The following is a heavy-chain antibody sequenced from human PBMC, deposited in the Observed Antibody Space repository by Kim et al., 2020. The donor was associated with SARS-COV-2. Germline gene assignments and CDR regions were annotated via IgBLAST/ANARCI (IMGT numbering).Heavy chain of an antibody. V-gene: IGHV1-3*01. D-gene: IGHD2-2*01. CDR2: INAGNGNT. J-gene: IGHJ4*02. Sequence: ASVKVSCKASGYTFTSYAMHWVRQAPGQRLEWMGWINAGNGNTKYSQKFQGRVTITRDTSASTAYMELSSLRSEDTAVYYCAREGGKGVPAARNSRLDYWGQGTLVTVSS. CDR3: AREGGKGVPAARNSRLDY. CDR1: GYTFTSYA.